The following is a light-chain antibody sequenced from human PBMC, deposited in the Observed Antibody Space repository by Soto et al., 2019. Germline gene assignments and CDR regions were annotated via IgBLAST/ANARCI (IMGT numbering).Light chain of an antibody. J-gene: IGKJ1*01. CDR2: WAS. CDR3: QQYYRTPWT. V-gene: IGKV4-1*01. Sequence: DIVMTQSPDSLAVSLGERATINCKSSQSVLSNSNNRNYLAWYQQKPGQPPKLLIYWASTRESGVPDRFSGSGYGTDFTLTISSLQAEDVAVYYCQQYYRTPWTFGQGTKVEIK. CDR1: QSVLSNSNNRNY.